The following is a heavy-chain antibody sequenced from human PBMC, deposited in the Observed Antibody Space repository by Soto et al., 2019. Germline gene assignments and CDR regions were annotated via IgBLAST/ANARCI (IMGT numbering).Heavy chain of an antibody. CDR1: GGSFSGYY. Sequence: SETLSLTRAVYGGSFSGYYWSWIRQPPGKGLEWIGEINHSGSTNYNPSLKSRVTISVDTSKNQFSLKLSSVTAADTAVYYCARGRRGASGNLYQLRYYYGMDVWGQGTTVT. CDR3: ARGRRGASGNLYQLRYYYGMDV. J-gene: IGHJ6*02. D-gene: IGHD2-2*02. CDR2: INHSGST. V-gene: IGHV4-34*01.